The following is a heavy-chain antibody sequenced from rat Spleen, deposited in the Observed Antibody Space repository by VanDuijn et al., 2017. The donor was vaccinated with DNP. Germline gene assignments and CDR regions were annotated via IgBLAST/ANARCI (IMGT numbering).Heavy chain of an antibody. CDR3: ARHGALGYYVMDA. CDR2: ISYEGSST. D-gene: IGHD4-2*01. V-gene: IGHV5-22*01. Sequence: EVQLVESGGGLVQPGRSLKLSCAASGFTFSDYYMAWVRQAPKKGLEWVASISYEGSSTYYGDSVKGRFTISRDNAKSTLYLQMNSLRSEDTATYYCARHGALGYYVMDAWGQGASVTVSS. CDR1: GFTFSDYY. J-gene: IGHJ4*01.